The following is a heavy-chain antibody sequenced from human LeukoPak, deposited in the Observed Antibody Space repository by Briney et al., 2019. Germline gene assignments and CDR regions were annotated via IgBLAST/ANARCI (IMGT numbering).Heavy chain of an antibody. Sequence: TGGSLRLSCAASGFTFSSYGMHWVRQAPGKGLEWVAVIWYDGSNKYYADSVKGRFTISRDNSKNTLYLQMNSLRAEDTAVYYCARDRGSGWYRDFDYWGQGTLVTVSS. CDR1: GFTFSSYG. J-gene: IGHJ4*02. CDR2: IWYDGSNK. CDR3: ARDRGSGWYRDFDY. D-gene: IGHD6-19*01. V-gene: IGHV3-33*08.